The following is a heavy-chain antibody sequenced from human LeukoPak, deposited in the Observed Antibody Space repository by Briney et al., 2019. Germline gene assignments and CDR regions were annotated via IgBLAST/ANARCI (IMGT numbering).Heavy chain of an antibody. CDR2: ISSSGSTI. V-gene: IGHV3-48*03. CDR1: GFTFSSYE. Sequence: GGSLRLSCAASGFTFSSYEMNWVRQAPGKGLEWVSYISSSGSTIYYADSVKGRFTISRDNAKNSLYLQMNSPRAEDTAVYYCASFRYDYGDYYVFDYWGQGTLVTVSS. D-gene: IGHD4-17*01. CDR3: ASFRYDYGDYYVFDY. J-gene: IGHJ4*02.